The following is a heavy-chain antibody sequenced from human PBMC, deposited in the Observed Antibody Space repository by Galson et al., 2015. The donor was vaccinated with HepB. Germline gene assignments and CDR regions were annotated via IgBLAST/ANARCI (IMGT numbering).Heavy chain of an antibody. CDR3: AKGSGNYWRGNFHY. V-gene: IGHV1-8*01. CDR1: GYTFTSYD. Sequence: SVKVSCKASGYTFTSYDINWVRQATGQGLEWMGWMNPNSGNTGYAQKFQGRVTMTRNTSISTAYMELSSLRAEDTAVYYCAKGSGNYWRGNFHYWGQGTPVRVSS. CDR2: MNPNSGNT. D-gene: IGHD1-26*01. J-gene: IGHJ4*02.